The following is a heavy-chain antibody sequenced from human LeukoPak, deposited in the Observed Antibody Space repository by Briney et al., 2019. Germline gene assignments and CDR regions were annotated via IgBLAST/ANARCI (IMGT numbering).Heavy chain of an antibody. V-gene: IGHV1-2*02. CDR2: INPNSGGT. Sequence: GASVKVSCKASGYTFTGYYMHWVRQAPGQGLEWMGWINPNSGGTNYAQKFQGRVTMTRDTSISTAYMELSRLRSDDTAVYYCARVMWYSSGWYYDYFDYWGQGTLVTVSS. CDR3: ARVMWYSSGWYYDYFDY. D-gene: IGHD6-19*01. J-gene: IGHJ4*02. CDR1: GYTFTGYY.